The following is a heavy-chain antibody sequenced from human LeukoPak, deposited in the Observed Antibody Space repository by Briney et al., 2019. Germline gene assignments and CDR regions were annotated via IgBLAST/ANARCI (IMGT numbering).Heavy chain of an antibody. J-gene: IGHJ6*03. Sequence: GGSLRLSCAASGFTFSTYAMSWVRQAPGKGLEWVSSISGSGGSTYYADSVKGRFTISRDTSKNTLYLQMNSLRAEDTAVYYCARDLWNYYYYYMDVWGKGTTVTVSS. D-gene: IGHD3-10*01. CDR3: ARDLWNYYYYYMDV. CDR2: ISGSGGST. CDR1: GFTFSTYA. V-gene: IGHV3-23*01.